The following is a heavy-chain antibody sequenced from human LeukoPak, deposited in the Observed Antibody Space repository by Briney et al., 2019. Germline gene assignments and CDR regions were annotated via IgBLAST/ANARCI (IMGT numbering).Heavy chain of an antibody. CDR3: ARGGHDPGIPFDI. CDR2: ISSSSSYI. CDR1: GFTFSSYS. V-gene: IGHV3-21*01. J-gene: IGHJ3*02. D-gene: IGHD1-1*01. Sequence: GGSLRLSCAASGFTFSSYSMNWVRQAPGKGLEWVSSISSSSSYIYYADSVKGRFTISRDNAKNSLYLQMNSLRADDTAVYYCARGGHDPGIPFDIWGQGTMVTVSS.